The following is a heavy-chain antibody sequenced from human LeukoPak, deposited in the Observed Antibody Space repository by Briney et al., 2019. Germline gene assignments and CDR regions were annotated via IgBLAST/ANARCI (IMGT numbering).Heavy chain of an antibody. J-gene: IGHJ2*01. CDR3: ASTIVTTVYPPGWYFDL. CDR1: GFIFSSYN. Sequence: GGSLRLSCAASGFIFSSYNMNWVRQAPGKGLEWVSSISSRSRDVYYADSVKGRFTISRDNTKSSLFFQMDSLRAEDTAAYYCASTIVTTVYPPGWYFDLWGRGTQVTVSS. V-gene: IGHV3-21*06. D-gene: IGHD4-17*01. CDR2: ISSRSRDV.